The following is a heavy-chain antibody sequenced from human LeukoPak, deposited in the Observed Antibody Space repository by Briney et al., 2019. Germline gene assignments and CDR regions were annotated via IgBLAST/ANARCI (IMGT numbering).Heavy chain of an antibody. V-gene: IGHV3-30*18. Sequence: QSGGSLRLSCAGSGFIFSNYWMHWVRQAPGKGLEWVADISYDGSNKNYADSVKGRFTISRDNSKNTLHLQMNSLRAEDTAVYYCAKDGSSWAFDSWGQGTLVTVSS. CDR3: AKDGSSWAFDS. J-gene: IGHJ4*02. CDR2: ISYDGSNK. CDR1: GFIFSNYW. D-gene: IGHD6-13*01.